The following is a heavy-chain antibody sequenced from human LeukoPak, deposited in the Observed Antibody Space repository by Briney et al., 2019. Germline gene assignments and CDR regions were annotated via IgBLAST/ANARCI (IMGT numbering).Heavy chain of an antibody. V-gene: IGHV4-39*01. CDR1: GGSISSSSYY. D-gene: IGHD2-15*01. CDR3: ARRLDDFVDGEGLHHWFDP. Sequence: SETLSLTCTVSGGSISSSSYYWGWIRQTPGKGLEYIGSIGYTGTTHYNPSLKSRVTISVDTSKAQFYLQLKSVTAADTGVYFCARRLDDFVDGEGLHHWFDPWGQGTLVTVSS. CDR2: IGYTGTT. J-gene: IGHJ5*02.